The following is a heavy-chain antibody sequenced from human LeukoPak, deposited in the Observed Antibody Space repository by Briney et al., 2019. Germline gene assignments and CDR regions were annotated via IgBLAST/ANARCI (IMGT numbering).Heavy chain of an antibody. CDR1: GGSVSSYY. Sequence: PSETLSLTCTVSGGSVSSYYWSWIRQPPGKGLEWIGYIYYNGNTKYNPSLKSRVTISVDTSKNQFSLKLTSVTTADTAIFYCARHLYSGYAGPYGFDIWGQGTVVSVSS. D-gene: IGHD5-12*01. J-gene: IGHJ3*02. V-gene: IGHV4-59*08. CDR2: IYYNGNT. CDR3: ARHLYSGYAGPYGFDI.